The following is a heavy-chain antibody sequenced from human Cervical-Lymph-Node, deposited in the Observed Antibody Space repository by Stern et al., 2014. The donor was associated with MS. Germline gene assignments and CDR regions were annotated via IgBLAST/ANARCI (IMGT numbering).Heavy chain of an antibody. Sequence: QLQLQESGPGLVTPSQTLSLTCTVFGASISSGGYYWNWIRQPAGKGLEWIGLINTSGSTKYNPSLKSRVTISVDTSKNQFSLKLSSVTAADTAVYYCVRQFDYWGQGSLVTVSS. CDR2: INTSGST. V-gene: IGHV4-61*02. CDR1: GASISSGGYY. CDR3: VRQFDY. J-gene: IGHJ4*02.